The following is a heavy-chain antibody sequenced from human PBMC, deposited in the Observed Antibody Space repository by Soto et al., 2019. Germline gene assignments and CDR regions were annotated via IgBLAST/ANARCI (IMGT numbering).Heavy chain of an antibody. Sequence: QVQLQQWGAGLLKPSETLSLTCAVYGGSFSGYYWSWIRQPPGKGLEWIGEINHSGSTNYNPPLKSRVTISVDTSKNQFSLKLSSVTAADTAVYYCAGEEMRHYYGMDVWGQGTTVTVSS. CDR3: AGEEMRHYYGMDV. CDR2: INHSGST. V-gene: IGHV4-34*01. D-gene: IGHD2-21*01. CDR1: GGSFSGYY. J-gene: IGHJ6*02.